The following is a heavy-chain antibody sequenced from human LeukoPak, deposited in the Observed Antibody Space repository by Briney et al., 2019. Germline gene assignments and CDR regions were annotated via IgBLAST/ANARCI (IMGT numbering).Heavy chain of an antibody. V-gene: IGHV1-46*01. CDR2: INPTGGST. D-gene: IGHD2-21*02. J-gene: IGHJ4*02. CDR3: ARGGPCGGDCYSTSFDY. CDR1: GYTFTSYF. Sequence: ASVKASCKASGYTFTSYFIHWVRQAPGQGLEWMGIINPTGGSTFYAQKFQGRVTMTRDTSTTTVYMEMSSLRSEDTAVYYCARGGPCGGDCYSTSFDYWGQGTLVTVSS.